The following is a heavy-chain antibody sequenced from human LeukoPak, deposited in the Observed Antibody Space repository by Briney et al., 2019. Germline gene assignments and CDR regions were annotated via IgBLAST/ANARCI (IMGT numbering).Heavy chain of an antibody. J-gene: IGHJ4*02. CDR1: GFTFSSYG. V-gene: IGHV3-30*18. CDR3: AKDRGDPVWYFDY. CDR2: ISYDGSNK. D-gene: IGHD2-8*01. Sequence: GRTLRLTCAASGFTFSSYGMHWVRQAPGKGLGWVAVISYDGSNKYYADSVKGRFTISRDNSKNTLYLQMNSLRAEDTAVYYCAKDRGDPVWYFDYWDQGTLVTVSS.